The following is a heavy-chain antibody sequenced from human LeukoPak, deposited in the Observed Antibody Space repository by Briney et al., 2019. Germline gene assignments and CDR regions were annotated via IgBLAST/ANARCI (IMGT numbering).Heavy chain of an antibody. Sequence: GGSLRLSCAASGFTFSDYYMSWIRQAPGKGLEWVSYISSSGTTIYYADSVKGRFTISRDNAKNSLYLQMNSLRAEDTAVYYRARDLYYSDSSGPTPAFDYWAQGTLVSVSS. J-gene: IGHJ4*02. V-gene: IGHV3-11*01. CDR3: ARDLYYSDSSGPTPAFDY. CDR1: GFTFSDYY. D-gene: IGHD3-22*01. CDR2: ISSSGTTI.